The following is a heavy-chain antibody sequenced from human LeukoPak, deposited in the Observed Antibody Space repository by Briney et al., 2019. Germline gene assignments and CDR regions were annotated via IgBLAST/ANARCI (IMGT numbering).Heavy chain of an antibody. CDR3: AKDQPSGSSSWYWDY. Sequence: GGSLRLSCAASGFTFSNYGVHWVRQAPGKGLEWVAFIRSDGSYKYYADSAKGRFTISRDNSMNTLYLQMNSLRAEDTAMYYCAKDQPSGSSSWYWDYWGQGTLVTVSS. J-gene: IGHJ4*02. V-gene: IGHV3-30*02. D-gene: IGHD6-13*01. CDR2: IRSDGSYK. CDR1: GFTFSNYG.